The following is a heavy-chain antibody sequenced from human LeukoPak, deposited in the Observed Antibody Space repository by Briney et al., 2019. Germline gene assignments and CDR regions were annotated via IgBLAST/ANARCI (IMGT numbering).Heavy chain of an antibody. CDR1: GFTFSSYG. CDR3: AKDLVYALDY. J-gene: IGHJ4*02. D-gene: IGHD2-8*01. V-gene: IGHV3-30*18. Sequence: GGSLRLSCAASGFTFSSYGMHWVRQAPGKGLEWVALISYDGSNKYYADSVKGRFTISRDNSKNTLYLQMNSLRAEDTAVYYCAKDLVYALDYWGQGTLVTVSS. CDR2: ISYDGSNK.